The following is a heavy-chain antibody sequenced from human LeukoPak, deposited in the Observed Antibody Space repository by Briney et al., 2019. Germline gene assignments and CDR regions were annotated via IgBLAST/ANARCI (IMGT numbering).Heavy chain of an antibody. Sequence: GGSLRLSCAGSGFIFSGYWMHWVRQAPGKGLVWVSRIKTDGSTTYYADSVKGRFTVSRDNAKNTLYLQMNSLRAEDTAVYYCAKGEAGYDFWTGYYTGYYYMDVSGKGTTVTVSS. CDR3: AKGEAGYDFWTGYYTGYYYMDV. D-gene: IGHD3-3*01. J-gene: IGHJ6*03. V-gene: IGHV3-74*01. CDR2: IKTDGSTT. CDR1: GFIFSGYW.